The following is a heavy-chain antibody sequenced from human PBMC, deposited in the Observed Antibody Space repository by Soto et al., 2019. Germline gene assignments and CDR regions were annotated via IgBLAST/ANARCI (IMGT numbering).Heavy chain of an antibody. CDR2: ISYDGSNK. CDR1: GFTFSSYA. V-gene: IGHV3-30-3*01. J-gene: IGHJ4*01. CDR3: ARDAQYYFDY. Sequence: QVQLVESGGGVVQPGRSLRLSCAASGFTFSSYALHWVRQAPGKGLEWVAIISYDGSNKYYADSVKGRFTISRDNSKNTLYLQMNSLRAEDTAVYYCARDAQYYFDYWGHGTLVTVSS.